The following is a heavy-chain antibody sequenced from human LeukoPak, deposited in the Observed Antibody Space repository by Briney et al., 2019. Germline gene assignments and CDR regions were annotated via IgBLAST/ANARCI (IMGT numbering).Heavy chain of an antibody. D-gene: IGHD3-22*01. CDR2: IYYSGST. Sequence: SETLSLTCTVSGGSIRSSSYYWGWIRQPPGKGLEWIGSIYYSGSTYYNPSLKSRVNTSVDTSKDQFSLRLTSVTAADTAVYYCVSDSSGYYQYDYWGQGTLVTVSS. J-gene: IGHJ4*02. CDR1: GGSIRSSSYY. CDR3: VSDSSGYYQYDY. V-gene: IGHV4-39*01.